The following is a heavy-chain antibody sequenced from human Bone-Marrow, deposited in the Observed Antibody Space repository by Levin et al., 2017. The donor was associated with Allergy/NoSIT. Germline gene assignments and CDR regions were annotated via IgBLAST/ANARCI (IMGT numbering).Heavy chain of an antibody. CDR3: ARSGGTGRDGLLDV. D-gene: IGHD4-23*01. CDR2: ISRDGSTT. CDR1: GFSFSNFS. J-gene: IGHJ6*04. V-gene: IGHV3-74*01. Sequence: GGSLRLSCAASGFSFSNFSMHWVRHGPGKGLVWVSRISRDGSTTNYADSVKGRFTSSRDNAKNLLYLQMNSLRDEDTAVYYCARSGGTGRDGLLDVWGKGTTVTVSS.